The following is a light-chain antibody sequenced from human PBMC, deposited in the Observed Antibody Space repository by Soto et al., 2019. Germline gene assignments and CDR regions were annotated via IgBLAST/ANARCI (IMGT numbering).Light chain of an antibody. CDR1: SSDVGDYNY. CDR3: SSYTSSSTPFVV. J-gene: IGLJ2*01. CDR2: EVS. Sequence: QSALTQPASVSGSPGQSITISCTGTSSDVGDYNYVSWYQQYPGKAPKLILYEVSNRPSGVSNRFSGSKSGNTASLTISGLQAEDEAEYYCSSYTSSSTPFVVFGGGTKLTVL. V-gene: IGLV2-14*01.